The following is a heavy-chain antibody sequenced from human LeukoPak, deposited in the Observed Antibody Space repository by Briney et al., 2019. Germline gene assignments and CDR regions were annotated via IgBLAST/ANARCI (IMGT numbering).Heavy chain of an antibody. Sequence: SQTLSLTRTVSGGSISSGNYYWSWIRQPAGKGLEWIGRVYTSGSTKYNPSLKSRVTISVDTSKNQFSLKLSSVTAADTAVYYCARSASYYEILTGYYPNYFDHWGQGTLVTVSS. V-gene: IGHV4-61*02. CDR3: ARSASYYEILTGYYPNYFDH. CDR1: GGSISSGNYY. CDR2: VYTSGST. J-gene: IGHJ4*02. D-gene: IGHD3-9*01.